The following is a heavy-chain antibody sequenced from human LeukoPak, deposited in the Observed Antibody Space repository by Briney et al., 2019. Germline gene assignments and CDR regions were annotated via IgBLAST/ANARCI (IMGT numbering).Heavy chain of an antibody. CDR2: INPNSGGT. CDR3: ARTVYYYDSSGYQDEYYFDY. D-gene: IGHD3-22*01. Sequence: ASVTVSCKASGYTFTGYYMHWVRQAPGQGLEWMGWINPNSGGTNYAQKFQGWVTMTRDTSISTAYMELSRLRSDDTAVYYCARTVYYYDSSGYQDEYYFDYWGQGTLVTVSS. V-gene: IGHV1-2*04. CDR1: GYTFTGYY. J-gene: IGHJ4*02.